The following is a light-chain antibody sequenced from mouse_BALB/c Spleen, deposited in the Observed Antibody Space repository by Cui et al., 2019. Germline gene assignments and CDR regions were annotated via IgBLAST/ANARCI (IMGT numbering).Light chain of an antibody. CDR2: WAS. CDR3: QQYSSYLRT. CDR1: QDVGTA. J-gene: IGKJ1*01. V-gene: IGKV6-23*01. Sequence: DIVMTQSHKFMSTSVGDRVSITCKASQDVGTAVAWYQQKPGQSPKLLIYWASTRHTGVPDRFTGSGSGTEFTLTISNVQSEDLADYFCQQYSSYLRTFGGGTKLEIK.